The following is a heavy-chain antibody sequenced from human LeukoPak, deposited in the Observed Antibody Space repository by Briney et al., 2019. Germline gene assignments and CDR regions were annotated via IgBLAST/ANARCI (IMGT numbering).Heavy chain of an antibody. CDR3: ARRRSSGWYNWYFDL. CDR2: IYPGDSDT. V-gene: IGHV5-51*01. D-gene: IGHD6-19*01. J-gene: IGHJ2*01. CDR1: GYGFTSYW. Sequence: GESLKISCKGSGYGFTSYWIGWVRQMPGKGLEWMGIIYPGDSDTRYSPSFQGQVTISADKSISTAYLQWSSLKASDTAMYYCARRRSSGWYNWYFDLWGRGTLVTVSS.